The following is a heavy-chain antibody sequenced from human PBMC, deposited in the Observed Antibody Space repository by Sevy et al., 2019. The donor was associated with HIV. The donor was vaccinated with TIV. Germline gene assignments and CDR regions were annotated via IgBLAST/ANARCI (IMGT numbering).Heavy chain of an antibody. CDR1: GGSISNYY. V-gene: IGHV4-59*01. CDR2: IYYSGST. J-gene: IGHJ4*02. Sequence: SETLSLTCSVSGGSISNYYWSWIRQPPGKGLEWIGYIYYSGSTNYNPSLKSRVTISVDTSKNQFSLKLSSVTAADTAVYYCARESIAAAGDVDYWGQATLVTVSS. D-gene: IGHD6-13*01. CDR3: ARESIAAAGDVDY.